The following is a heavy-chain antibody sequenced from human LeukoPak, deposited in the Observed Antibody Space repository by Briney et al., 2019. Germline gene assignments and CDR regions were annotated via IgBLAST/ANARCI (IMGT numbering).Heavy chain of an antibody. D-gene: IGHD3-16*01. Sequence: SETLSLTCTVSGGSISSTSYYWGWIRQPPGKGLDWIGSISYSGRTYYNPSLNSLATISVDTSKTHFSLKLSSVTAADTAVYYCARRKTYYDGNDIWGQGTMVTVSS. CDR3: ARRKTYYDGNDI. CDR2: ISYSGRT. J-gene: IGHJ3*02. V-gene: IGHV4-39*02. CDR1: GGSISSTSYY.